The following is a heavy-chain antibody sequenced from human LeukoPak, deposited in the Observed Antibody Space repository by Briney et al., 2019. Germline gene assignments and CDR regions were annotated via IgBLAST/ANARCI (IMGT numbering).Heavy chain of an antibody. J-gene: IGHJ4*02. CDR3: AKELPDYYDSSGYYFDY. CDR2: ISSSSTM. D-gene: IGHD3-22*01. Sequence: GGSLRLSCAASGFTFNSYSMNRVRQAPGNGLEWVSYISSSSTMSYADSVKGRFTISRDNAKNSLYLQMNSLRDEDTAVYYCAKELPDYYDSSGYYFDYWGQGTLVTVSS. V-gene: IGHV3-48*02. CDR1: GFTFNSYS.